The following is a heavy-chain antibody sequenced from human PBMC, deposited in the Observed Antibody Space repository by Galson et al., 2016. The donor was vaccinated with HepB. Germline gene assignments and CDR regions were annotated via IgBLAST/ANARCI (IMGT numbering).Heavy chain of an antibody. CDR2: IKEAGSER. V-gene: IGHV3-7*01. CDR3: EREPGYNYGFTWGY. D-gene: IGHD5-18*01. Sequence: SLRLPCAASGFTLSTYWMTWVRQAQGKGPEWVAKIKEAGSERYYAASVRGRFTISRDNAKTSLYLQMNSLRAEDAAVYYCEREPGYNYGFTWGYWGQGTRVTVSS. CDR1: GFTLSTYW. J-gene: IGHJ4*02.